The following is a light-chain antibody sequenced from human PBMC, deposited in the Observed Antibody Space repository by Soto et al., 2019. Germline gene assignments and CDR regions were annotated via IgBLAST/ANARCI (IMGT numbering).Light chain of an antibody. Sequence: EIVMTQSPATLSVSPGERATLSCRASQSVSSNLAWYQQNPGQAPRLLIYGASTRATGIPARFSGSGSGTEFTLTISSLQSEDFAAYYCQHYNSLPLTFGGGTKVEIK. J-gene: IGKJ4*01. CDR2: GAS. V-gene: IGKV3-15*01. CDR3: QHYNSLPLT. CDR1: QSVSSN.